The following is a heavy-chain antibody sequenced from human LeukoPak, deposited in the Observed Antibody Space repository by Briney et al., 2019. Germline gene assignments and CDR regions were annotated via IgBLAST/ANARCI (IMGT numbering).Heavy chain of an antibody. V-gene: IGHV4-30-4*01. CDR3: AREGGTIVRGVITGGYFQH. CDR1: GGSISSGDYY. D-gene: IGHD3-10*01. Sequence: SQTLSLTCTVSGGSISSGDYYWSWIRQPPGKGLEWIGCIYYSGNTYYNPSLKSRVTISVDTSKNQFSLKLSSVTAADTAVYYCAREGGTIVRGVITGGYFQHWGQGTLVTVSS. J-gene: IGHJ1*01. CDR2: IYYSGNT.